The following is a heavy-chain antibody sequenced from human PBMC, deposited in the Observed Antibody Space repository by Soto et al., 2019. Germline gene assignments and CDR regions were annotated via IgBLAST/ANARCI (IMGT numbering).Heavy chain of an antibody. CDR3: ARVPSHTANAFDI. Sequence: QVQLVQYGAELKKTGASVKVSCKASGYTFTRSGISWVRPAPGQGLDWMGWISAYNGNTNYAQNLQGRVTMTPDTSTSTAYMELRSLRSDDTAVYYCARVPSHTANAFDIWGQGTMVTVSS. CDR1: GYTFTRSG. CDR2: ISAYNGNT. V-gene: IGHV1-18*01. J-gene: IGHJ3*02. D-gene: IGHD6-25*01.